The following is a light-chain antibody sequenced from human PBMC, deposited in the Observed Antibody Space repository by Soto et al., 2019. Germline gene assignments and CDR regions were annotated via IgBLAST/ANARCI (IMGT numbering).Light chain of an antibody. CDR3: QKYNSAPLT. CDR1: QDISKY. J-gene: IGKJ4*01. V-gene: IGKV1-33*01. CDR2: DAS. Sequence: DIQMTQSPSSLSASLGDRVTITCQASQDISKYLNWYQQKPGKAPKLLIYDASNLETGVPSRFSGSGSGTDFTFTISSLQPEDIATYYCQKYNSAPLTFGGGTKVDIK.